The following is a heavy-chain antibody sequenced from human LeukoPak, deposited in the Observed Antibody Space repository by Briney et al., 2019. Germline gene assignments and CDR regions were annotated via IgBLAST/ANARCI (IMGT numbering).Heavy chain of an antibody. V-gene: IGHV3-7*02. CDR3: LRGVGWFDH. J-gene: IGHJ5*02. Sequence: GGSLRLSFEDSGFKFYNHLIHRGRQAPGKGLEWVANIKQDGSEKNYVDSVKGRFTISRDNAKNSLYLQMNSRRAEDTAVYCCLRGVGWFDHTGQGTLVTVSS. CDR2: IKQDGSEK. D-gene: IGHD2-15*01. CDR1: GFKFYNHL.